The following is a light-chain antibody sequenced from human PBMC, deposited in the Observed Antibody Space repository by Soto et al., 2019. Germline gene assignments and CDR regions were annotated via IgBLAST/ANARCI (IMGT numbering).Light chain of an antibody. CDR2: DAS. CDR1: QNVSSY. V-gene: IGKV3-11*01. J-gene: IGKJ5*01. CDR3: QQRSNWPPIT. Sequence: DIVMTQSPDSLAVSLGERATINCRASQNVSSYLAWYQQKPGQAPRLLIYDASNRATGIPARFSGSGSGTDFTLTISSLEPEDFAVYYCQQRSNWPPITFGQGTRLEIK.